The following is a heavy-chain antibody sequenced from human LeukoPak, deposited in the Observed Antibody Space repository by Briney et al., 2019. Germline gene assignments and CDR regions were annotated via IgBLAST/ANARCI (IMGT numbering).Heavy chain of an antibody. CDR3: ARDRMEWLFLVYYYYMDV. Sequence: GGSLRLSCAASGFTFSSYWMSWVRQAPGKGLEWVANIKQDGSEKYYVVSVKGRLTIFRDNAKNSLYLQMNSLRAEDTAVYYCARDRMEWLFLVYYYYMDVWGKGTTVTVSS. V-gene: IGHV3-7*01. D-gene: IGHD3-3*01. J-gene: IGHJ6*03. CDR1: GFTFSSYW. CDR2: IKQDGSEK.